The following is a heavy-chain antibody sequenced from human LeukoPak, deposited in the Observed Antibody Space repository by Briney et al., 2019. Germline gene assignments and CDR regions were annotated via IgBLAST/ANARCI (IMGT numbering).Heavy chain of an antibody. Sequence: SETLSLTCTVSGGSISSYYWSWIRQPPGKGLEWIGYIYYSGSTNYNPSLKSRVTISVGTSKNQFSLKLSSVTAADTAVYYCARDGGSGYDKYYFDYWGQGTLVTVSS. CDR1: GGSISSYY. CDR2: IYYSGST. V-gene: IGHV4-59*13. J-gene: IGHJ4*02. CDR3: ARDGGSGYDKYYFDY. D-gene: IGHD5-12*01.